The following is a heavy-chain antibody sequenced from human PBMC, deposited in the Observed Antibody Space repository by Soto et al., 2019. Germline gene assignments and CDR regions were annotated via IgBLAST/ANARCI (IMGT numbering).Heavy chain of an antibody. CDR1: GFTFDDYA. CDR3: AKDVGKWSDGYYYGMDV. V-gene: IGHV3-9*01. D-gene: IGHD2-15*01. Sequence: SLKISCAASGFTFDDYAMHWVRQAPGKGLEWVSGISWNSGSIGYADSVKGRFTISRDNAKNSLYLQMNSLRAEDTALYYCAKDVGKWSDGYYYGMDVWGQGTTVTVSS. CDR2: ISWNSGSI. J-gene: IGHJ6*02.